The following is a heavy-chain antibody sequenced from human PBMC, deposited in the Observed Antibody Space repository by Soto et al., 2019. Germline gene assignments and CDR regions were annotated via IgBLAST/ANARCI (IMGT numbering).Heavy chain of an antibody. CDR3: AKVNDPYSSGWRGYYFDY. CDR1: GFNFDDYA. D-gene: IGHD6-19*01. Sequence: EVQLVESGGGLVQPGRSLRLSCAASGFNFDDYAMHWVRQAPGKGLEWVSGISWNSGSIGYADSVKGRFTISRDNAKNSLYLQMNSLRAEDTALYYCAKVNDPYSSGWRGYYFDYGGQGTLVNVSS. CDR2: ISWNSGSI. J-gene: IGHJ4*02. V-gene: IGHV3-9*01.